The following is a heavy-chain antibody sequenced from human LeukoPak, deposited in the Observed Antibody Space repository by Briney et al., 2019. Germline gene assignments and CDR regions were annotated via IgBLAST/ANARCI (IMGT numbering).Heavy chain of an antibody. Sequence: GESLKISCKGSGYSFNTYWIGWVRQMPGKGLEWMGIIYPGDSDTRYSPSFQGQVTISADKSISTAYLQWGSLKASDTAIYYCARLGYCSSASCYYGMDVWGQGTTVTVSS. J-gene: IGHJ6*02. V-gene: IGHV5-51*01. D-gene: IGHD2-2*01. CDR3: ARLGYCSSASCYYGMDV. CDR1: GYSFNTYW. CDR2: IYPGDSDT.